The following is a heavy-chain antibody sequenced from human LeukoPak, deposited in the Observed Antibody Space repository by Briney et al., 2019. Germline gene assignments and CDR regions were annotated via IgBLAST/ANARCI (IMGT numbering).Heavy chain of an antibody. V-gene: IGHV3-49*04. Sequence: GGSLRLSCTGSGFNFGDYAMSWVRQAPGKGLEWVGLIRSRLYGGAAEYGASVKGRFTISRDNAKNSLYLQMNSLRAEDTAVYYCARDKGRFLEWLLDPYFDYWGQGTLVTVSS. CDR2: IRSRLYGGAA. CDR3: ARDKGRFLEWLLDPYFDY. CDR1: GFNFGDYA. J-gene: IGHJ4*02. D-gene: IGHD3-3*01.